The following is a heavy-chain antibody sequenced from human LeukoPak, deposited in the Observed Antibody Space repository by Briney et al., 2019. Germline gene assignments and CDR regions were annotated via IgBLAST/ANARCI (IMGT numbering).Heavy chain of an antibody. Sequence: SVKVSCKASGFTFTSSAVQWVRQARGQRLEWIGWIVVGSGNTNYAQKFQERVTITRDMSTSTAYMEPSSLRSEDTAVYYCAAAGDRVVVITRPRTFDIWGQGTMVTVSS. J-gene: IGHJ3*02. CDR3: AAAGDRVVVITRPRTFDI. CDR1: GFTFTSSA. V-gene: IGHV1-58*01. CDR2: IVVGSGNT. D-gene: IGHD3-22*01.